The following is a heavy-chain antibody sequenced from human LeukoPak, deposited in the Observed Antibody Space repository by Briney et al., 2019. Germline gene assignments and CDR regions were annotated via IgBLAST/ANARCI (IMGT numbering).Heavy chain of an antibody. CDR3: AKDQSTEKWLSFHY. CDR2: ISGSGVYT. CDR1: GFIFSKYA. J-gene: IGHJ4*02. Sequence: PGGSLRLSCGASGFIFSKYAMSWVRQAPGKGLEWVSAISGSGVYTYYADSVKGRFTISRDNSKNMIYLQMNSLRVEDTAVYYCAKDQSTEKWLSFHYWGQGTLVTVSS. D-gene: IGHD3-22*01. V-gene: IGHV3-23*01.